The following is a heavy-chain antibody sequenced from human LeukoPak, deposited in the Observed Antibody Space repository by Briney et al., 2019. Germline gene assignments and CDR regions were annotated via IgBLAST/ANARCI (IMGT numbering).Heavy chain of an antibody. CDR2: IYPDDSRT. D-gene: IGHD3-10*01. Sequence: GESLKISCKGSGYRFTKSWIGWVRQMPGKGLEWMGIIYPDDSRTKYSPSFQGQVTMSVDKSITTAYLQWNNLKASDTAIYYCARPSYGSADYWGQGTRLTVSS. CDR3: ARPSYGSADY. V-gene: IGHV5-51*01. J-gene: IGHJ4*02. CDR1: GYRFTKSW.